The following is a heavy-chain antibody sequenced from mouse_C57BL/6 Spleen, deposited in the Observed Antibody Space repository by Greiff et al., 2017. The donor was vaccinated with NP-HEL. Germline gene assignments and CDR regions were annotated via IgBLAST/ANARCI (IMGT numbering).Heavy chain of an antibody. J-gene: IGHJ4*01. CDR2: ISSGGSYT. CDR3: ARHMMTTGYYAMDY. Sequence: EVQGVESGGDLVKPGGSLKLSCAASGFTFSSYGMSWVRQTPDKRLEWVATISSGGSYTYYPDSVKGRFTISRDNAKNTLYLQMSSLKSEDTAMYYCARHMMTTGYYAMDYWGQGTSVTVSS. CDR1: GFTFSSYG. D-gene: IGHD2-4*01. V-gene: IGHV5-6*01.